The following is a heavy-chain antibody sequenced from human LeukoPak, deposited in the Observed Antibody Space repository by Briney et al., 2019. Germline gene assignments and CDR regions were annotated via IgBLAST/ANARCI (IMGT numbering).Heavy chain of an antibody. V-gene: IGHV1-18*01. CDR2: ISAYNGNT. Sequence: ASVKVSCKASGYTFTSYGISWVRQAPGQGLEWMGWISAYNGNTNYAQKFQGRVTMTRDTSISTAYMELSRLRSDDTAVYYCARDSKDDYVWGSYRYSFDYWGQGTLVTVSS. CDR1: GYTFTSYG. CDR3: ARDSKDDYVWGSYRYSFDY. J-gene: IGHJ4*02. D-gene: IGHD3-16*02.